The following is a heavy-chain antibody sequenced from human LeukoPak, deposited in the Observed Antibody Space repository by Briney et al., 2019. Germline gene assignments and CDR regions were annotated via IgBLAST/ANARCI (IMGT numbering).Heavy chain of an antibody. Sequence: ESGGSLGLSCAASGFTFSSYVMHLVRHAPWQVLQWVSSISSSSSYIYYADSVKGRFTISRDNAKNSLYLQMNSLRAEDTAVYYCARDSEIAAAAHWGQGTLVTVSS. J-gene: IGHJ4*02. V-gene: IGHV3-21*01. CDR1: GFTFSSYV. CDR2: ISSSSSYI. CDR3: ARDSEIAAAAH. D-gene: IGHD6-13*01.